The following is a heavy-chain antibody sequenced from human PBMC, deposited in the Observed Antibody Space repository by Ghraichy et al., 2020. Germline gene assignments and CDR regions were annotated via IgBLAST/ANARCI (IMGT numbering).Heavy chain of an antibody. CDR2: IYYTGTT. J-gene: IGHJ6*02. CDR3: ARHGWNGFPYYFHGIDV. D-gene: IGHD3-3*01. Sequence: SETLSLTCTVSGGSISGNTCFWGWIRQPPGKGLEWIASIYYTGTTYYNPSLKSRLTISVDTSRNQFSLKLDSVTAADTALYYCARHGWNGFPYYFHGIDVWGQGTTVTVSS. CDR1: GGSISGNTCF. V-gene: IGHV4-39*01.